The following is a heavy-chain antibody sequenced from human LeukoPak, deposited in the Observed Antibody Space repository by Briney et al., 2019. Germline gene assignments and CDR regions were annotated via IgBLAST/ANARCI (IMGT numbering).Heavy chain of an antibody. CDR1: GGSFSGYY. CDR2: IYYSGST. V-gene: IGHV4-59*01. D-gene: IGHD6-19*01. J-gene: IGHJ4*02. CDR3: ARGQEFIAVAGPHFDY. Sequence: SETLSLTCAVYGGSFSGYYWSWIRQPPGKGLEWIGYIYYSGSTNYNPSLKSRVTISVDTSKNQFSLKLSSVTAADTAVYYCARGQEFIAVAGPHFDYWGQGTLVTVSS.